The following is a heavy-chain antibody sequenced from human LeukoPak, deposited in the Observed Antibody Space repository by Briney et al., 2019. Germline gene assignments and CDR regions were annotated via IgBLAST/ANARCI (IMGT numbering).Heavy chain of an antibody. CDR1: GGSFSGYY. D-gene: IGHD3-3*01. J-gene: IGHJ3*02. Sequence: SETLSLTCAVYGGSFSGYYWSWIRQPPGKGLEWIGDINHSGSTNYNPSLKSRVTISVDTSKNQFSLKLSSVTAADTAMYYCARNGVTIFGVAPSAFDIWGQGTMVTVSS. V-gene: IGHV4-34*01. CDR2: INHSGST. CDR3: ARNGVTIFGVAPSAFDI.